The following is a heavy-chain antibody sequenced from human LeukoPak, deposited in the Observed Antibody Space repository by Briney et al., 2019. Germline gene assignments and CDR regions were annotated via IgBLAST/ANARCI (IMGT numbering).Heavy chain of an antibody. D-gene: IGHD1-7*01. V-gene: IGHV3-11*04. CDR1: GFTFSDYY. CDR3: AKVAAENLELQEDALDI. J-gene: IGHJ3*02. Sequence: PGGSLRLSCAASGFTFSDYYMSWIRQAPGKGLEWVSYISSSGGTIYYADSVKGRFTISRDNSKSTLYLQMNSLRAEDTAMYYCAKVAAENLELQEDALDIWGQGTMVTVSS. CDR2: ISSSGGTI.